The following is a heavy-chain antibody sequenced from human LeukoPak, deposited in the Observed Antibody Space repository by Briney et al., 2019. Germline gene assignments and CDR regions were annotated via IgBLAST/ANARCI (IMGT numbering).Heavy chain of an antibody. D-gene: IGHD2/OR15-2a*01. CDR3: TRILRGSFAY. CDR2: IRSKPNNYAT. V-gene: IGHV3-73*01. J-gene: IGHJ4*02. Sequence: GGSLRLSCAASGFAFSGSTMHWVRQASGKGLEWVGRIRSKPNNYATAYAASVKGRFNISRDDSKNMAYLQMDGLKTEDTAVYYCTRILRGSFAYWGQGTLVTVSS. CDR1: GFAFSGST.